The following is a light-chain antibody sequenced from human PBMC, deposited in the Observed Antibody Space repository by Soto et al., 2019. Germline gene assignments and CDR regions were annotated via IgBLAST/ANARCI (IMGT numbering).Light chain of an antibody. J-gene: IGLJ1*01. V-gene: IGLV3-21*02. CDR3: GSWDSSLSAYV. Sequence: SYELTQPPSVSVAPGQTARIPCEGNNIGSKSVHWYQQKPGQAPVVVLYDNGDRPSGIPDRFSGSKSGTSATLGITGFQTGDEADYYCGSWDSSLSAYVFGTGTKLTVL. CDR1: NIGSKS. CDR2: DNG.